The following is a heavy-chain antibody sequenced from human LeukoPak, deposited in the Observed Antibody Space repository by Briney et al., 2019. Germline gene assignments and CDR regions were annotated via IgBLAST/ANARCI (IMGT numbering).Heavy chain of an antibody. D-gene: IGHD6-13*01. J-gene: IGHJ4*02. Sequence: SQTLSLTCAISGDNVSSNSATWNWIRQSPSRGLEWLGRTYYRSKWYNDYAVSVKSRMTIIPDTSKNQFSLQLNSVTPDDTALYYCAGDRGVGAAVSFDYWGLGTLVTVSS. CDR2: TYYRSKWYN. CDR1: GDNVSSNSAT. V-gene: IGHV6-1*01. CDR3: AGDRGVGAAVSFDY.